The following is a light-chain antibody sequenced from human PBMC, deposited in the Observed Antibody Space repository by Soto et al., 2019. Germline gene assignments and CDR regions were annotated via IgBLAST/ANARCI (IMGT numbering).Light chain of an antibody. J-gene: IGKJ5*01. V-gene: IGKV3-20*01. Sequence: EIVLTQSPGTLSLSPGERATLSCRASQSVSSSSLAWYQQKPGQAPRLLIYGASSRATGIPDRFSGSGSGTHFTLTISRLEPEDFAVYYCQQYGSSPRITFGQGTRLEIK. CDR3: QQYGSSPRIT. CDR2: GAS. CDR1: QSVSSSS.